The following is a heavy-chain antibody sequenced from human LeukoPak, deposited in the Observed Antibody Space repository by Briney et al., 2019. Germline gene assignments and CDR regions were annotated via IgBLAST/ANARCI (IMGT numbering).Heavy chain of an antibody. J-gene: IGHJ4*02. CDR1: GFTLSSYG. V-gene: IGHV3-23*01. CDR2: ISAGGGST. Sequence: QSGGSLRLSCAASGFTLSSYGMSWVRQAPGKGLEWVSAISAGGGSTYYADSVKGRFTISRDNSKNTLYLQMNSLRAEDTAIYYCARRLAQTQGFDYWGQGTLVTVSS. D-gene: IGHD2-21*01. CDR3: ARRLAQTQGFDY.